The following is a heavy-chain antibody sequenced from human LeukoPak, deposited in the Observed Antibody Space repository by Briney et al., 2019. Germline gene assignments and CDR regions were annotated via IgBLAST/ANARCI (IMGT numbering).Heavy chain of an antibody. J-gene: IGHJ4*02. CDR3: ARDPGYSCYHSNY. V-gene: IGHV1-2*02. CDR1: GYTFTGYY. CDR2: IKPNSGGK. D-gene: IGHD5-12*01. Sequence: ASVKVSCKASGYTFTGYYMHWVRQAPGQGLEWRGWIKPNSGGKNYAQNFQGRVTMTRGTSINTAYMDLSRLRSDDTAGYFCARDPGYSCYHSNYWGQGTLVTVSS.